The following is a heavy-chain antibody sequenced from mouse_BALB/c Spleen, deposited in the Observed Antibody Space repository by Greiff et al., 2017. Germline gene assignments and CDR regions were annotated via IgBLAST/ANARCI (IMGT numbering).Heavy chain of an antibody. CDR1: GYTFTSYW. CDR3: ARIDYRYDDGAWFAY. V-gene: IGHV1-87*01. D-gene: IGHD2-14*01. Sequence: VKLMESGAELARPGASVKLSCKASGYTFTSYWMQWVKQRPGQGLEWIGAIYPGDGDTRYTQKFKGKATLTADKSSSTAYMQLSSLASEDSAVYYCARIDYRYDDGAWFAYWGQGTLVTVSA. CDR2: IYPGDGDT. J-gene: IGHJ3*01.